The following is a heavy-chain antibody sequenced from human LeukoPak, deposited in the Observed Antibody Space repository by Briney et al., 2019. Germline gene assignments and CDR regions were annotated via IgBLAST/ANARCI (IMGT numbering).Heavy chain of an antibody. CDR2: ISSGST. D-gene: IGHD3-22*01. V-gene: IGHV3-48*01. CDR1: GFSFSGYS. Sequence: GGSLRLSFAASGFSFSGYSMNWVRQAPGKGLDWVSYISSGSTYYADSVKGRFTISRDNSKNTLYLQMNSLRAEDTAVYYCARVSRGPHPYYYDSSGYMDYWGQGTLVTVSS. J-gene: IGHJ4*02. CDR3: ARVSRGPHPYYYDSSGYMDY.